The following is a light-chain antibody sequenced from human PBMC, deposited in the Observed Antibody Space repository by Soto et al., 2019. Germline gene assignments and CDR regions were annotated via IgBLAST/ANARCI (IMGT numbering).Light chain of an antibody. CDR2: GAS. V-gene: IGKV3-20*01. CDR3: QQYGSSPWT. CDR1: QRISSSH. J-gene: IGKJ1*01. Sequence: EIALTQSPGTPSLSPGERATLSCRASQRISSSHLPWYQQKPGQAPRPLIYGASTRSTGIPDRFSGSGSGTGFTLTISRLESGVFAVYYCQQYGSSPWTFGQGTKVDIK.